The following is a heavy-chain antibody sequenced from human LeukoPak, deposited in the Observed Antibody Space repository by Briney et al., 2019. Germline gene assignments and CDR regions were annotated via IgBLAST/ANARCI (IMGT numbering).Heavy chain of an antibody. CDR3: ARDQSDSSGWFGDAFDI. V-gene: IGHV4-59*01. D-gene: IGHD6-19*01. J-gene: IGHJ3*02. Sequence: SETLSLTCTVPGGSISSYYWSWIRQPPGKGLEWIGYIYYSGSTNYNPSLKSRVTISVDTSKNQFSLKLSSVTAADTAVYYCARDQSDSSGWFGDAFDIWGQGTMVTVSS. CDR2: IYYSGST. CDR1: GGSISSYY.